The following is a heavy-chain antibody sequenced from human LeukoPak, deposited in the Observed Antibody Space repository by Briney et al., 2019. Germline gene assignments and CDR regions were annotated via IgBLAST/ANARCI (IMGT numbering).Heavy chain of an antibody. V-gene: IGHV3-20*04. Sequence: GGSLRLSCAVSGFTFDDYGMSWVRQAPGKGLEWVSGINWNGGSTGYADSVKGRFTISRDNAKNSLHLQMNSPRAEDTALYYCARGDSSGWYYWFDPWGQGTLVTVSS. CDR3: ARGDSSGWYYWFDP. D-gene: IGHD6-19*01. CDR2: INWNGGST. J-gene: IGHJ5*02. CDR1: GFTFDDYG.